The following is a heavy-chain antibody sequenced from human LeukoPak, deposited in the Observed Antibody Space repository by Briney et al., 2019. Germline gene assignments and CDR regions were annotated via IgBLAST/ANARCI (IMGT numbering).Heavy chain of an antibody. V-gene: IGHV1-8*02. CDR1: GGTFSSYA. Sequence: ASVKVSCKASGGTFSSYAISWVRQAPGQGLEWMGWMNANSGNTGYAQKFQGRVTMTRNTSISTAYMELSSLRSEDTAVYYCASGELLDLDYWGQGTLVTVSS. CDR3: ASGELLDLDY. J-gene: IGHJ4*02. D-gene: IGHD1-26*01. CDR2: MNANSGNT.